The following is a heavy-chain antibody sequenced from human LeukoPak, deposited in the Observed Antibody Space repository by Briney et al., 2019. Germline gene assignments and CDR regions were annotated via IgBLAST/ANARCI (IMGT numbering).Heavy chain of an antibody. Sequence: SETLSLTCTVSGGSISSYYWSWIRQPPGKGLEWIGYIYYSGSTNYNPSLKSRVTISVDTSKNQFSLKLSSVIAADTAVYYCARENEYGWFDPWGQGTLVTVSS. D-gene: IGHD2/OR15-2a*01. V-gene: IGHV4-59*01. J-gene: IGHJ5*02. CDR2: IYYSGST. CDR3: ARENEYGWFDP. CDR1: GGSISSYY.